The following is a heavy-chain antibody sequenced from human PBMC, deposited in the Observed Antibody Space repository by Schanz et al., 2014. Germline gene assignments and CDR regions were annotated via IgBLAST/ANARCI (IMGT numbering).Heavy chain of an antibody. V-gene: IGHV3-30*04. CDR2: ISNDGSDE. CDR1: GFTFSRYA. CDR3: ARGHYGLDV. Sequence: VQLLESGGGLVQPGGSLRLSCAASGFTFSRYAMHWVRQAPGKGLEWVAVISNDGSDEHYADSVKGRFTISRDNSKNTLYLQMNSLRAEDTAVYYCARGHYGLDVWGPGTSVTVSS. D-gene: IGHD3-10*01. J-gene: IGHJ6*02.